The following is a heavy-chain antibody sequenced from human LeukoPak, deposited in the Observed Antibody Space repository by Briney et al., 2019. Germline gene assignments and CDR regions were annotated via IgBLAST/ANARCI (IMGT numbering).Heavy chain of an antibody. J-gene: IGHJ6*02. V-gene: IGHV4-34*01. CDR1: GGSFSVYY. D-gene: IGHD3-10*01. Sequence: PSETLSLTCAVSGGSFSVYYWGWLRQPPGKGLEWIGEVSDGGGTDYNPSLKSRVTMSVDTSKNQFSLRLSSVTAADTAVYYCARGRDVGRSRGFIPYGMDVWGQGTTVIVSS. CDR2: VSDGGGT. CDR3: ARGRDVGRSRGFIPYGMDV.